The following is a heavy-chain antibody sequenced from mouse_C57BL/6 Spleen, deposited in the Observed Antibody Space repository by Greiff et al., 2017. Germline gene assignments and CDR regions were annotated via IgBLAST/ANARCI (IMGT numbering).Heavy chain of an antibody. D-gene: IGHD2-4*01. J-gene: IGHJ3*01. CDR1: GFTFSSYA. Sequence: EVQGVESGGGLVKPGGSLKLSCAASGFTFSSYAMSWVRQTPEKRLEWVATISDGGSYTYYPDNVKGRFTISRDNAKNNLYLQMIHLKSEDTAMYYCARDYDDDGGVHFAYWGQGTLVTVSA. V-gene: IGHV5-4*01. CDR3: ARDYDDDGGVHFAY. CDR2: ISDGGSYT.